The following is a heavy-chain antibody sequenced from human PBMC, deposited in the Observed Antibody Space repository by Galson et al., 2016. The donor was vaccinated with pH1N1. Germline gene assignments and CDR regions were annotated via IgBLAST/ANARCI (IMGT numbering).Heavy chain of an antibody. CDR2: IYPGDSDT. CDR3: ARRMGPIEDNDILTGLGVGYYYYMDV. Sequence: QSGAEVKKPGESLRISCQTSGYTSSNYWIAWVRQMSGKGLEWMGSIYPGDSDTTYGPSFQGHVTISADKSNSTAYLHWSSLKASDTAVYYCARRMGPIEDNDILTGLGVGYYYYMDVWGKGTTVTVSS. D-gene: IGHD3-9*01. CDR1: GYTSSNYW. J-gene: IGHJ6*03. V-gene: IGHV5-51*03.